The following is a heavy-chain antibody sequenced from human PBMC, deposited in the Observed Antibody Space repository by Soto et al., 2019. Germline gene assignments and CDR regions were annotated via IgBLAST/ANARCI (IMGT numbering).Heavy chain of an antibody. J-gene: IGHJ2*01. CDR3: AIVHQGCFGELFSRGYFYL. CDR1: GFTFSSYA. Sequence: EVQLFESGGGLVQPGGSLRLSCAASGFTFSSYAMRWVRQAPGKGLEWVSAISCSGGSTYYADSVKGRFTISRDNSKKTLYLHMNSLRPQDTSVYYCAIVHQGCFGELFSRGYFYLWGRGTLVTGSS. CDR2: ISCSGGST. V-gene: IGHV3-23*01. D-gene: IGHD3-10*01.